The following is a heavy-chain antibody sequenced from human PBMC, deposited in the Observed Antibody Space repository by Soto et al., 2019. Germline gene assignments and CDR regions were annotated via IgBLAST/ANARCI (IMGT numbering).Heavy chain of an antibody. CDR2: IYYSGST. V-gene: IGHV4-39*01. CDR1: GSSISSSSYY. D-gene: IGHD3-10*01. Sequence: SETLSLTCTVSGSSISSSSYYWGWIRQPPGKRLEWIGSIYYSGSTYYNPSLKSRVTISVDTSKNQFSLKLSSVTAADTAVYYCARLGPYGSGSYPDGDYYYGMDVWGQGTTVS. J-gene: IGHJ6*02. CDR3: ARLGPYGSGSYPDGDYYYGMDV.